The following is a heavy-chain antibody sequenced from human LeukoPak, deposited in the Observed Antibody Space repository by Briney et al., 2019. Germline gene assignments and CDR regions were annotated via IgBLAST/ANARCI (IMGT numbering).Heavy chain of an antibody. CDR3: ARDGGYSYGYYYYGMDV. Sequence: SETLSLTCTVSDGSLSGHYWSWIRQPPGRELESIGFVYYSGSTNYNPSLKSRVTISVDTSKNQFSLKLSSVTAADTAVYYCARDGGYSYGYYYYGMDVWGQGTTVTVSS. CDR2: VYYSGST. J-gene: IGHJ6*02. CDR1: DGSLSGHY. D-gene: IGHD5-18*01. V-gene: IGHV4-59*11.